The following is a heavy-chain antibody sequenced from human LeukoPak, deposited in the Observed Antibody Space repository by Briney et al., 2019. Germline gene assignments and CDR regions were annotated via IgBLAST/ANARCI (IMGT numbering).Heavy chain of an antibody. Sequence: PGGSLRLSCAASGFTFSSYAMHWVRQAPGKGLEWVAVISYDGSNKYYADSVKGRFTISRDNSKHTLYLQMNSLRAEDTAVYYCAREALRGYSYGYGLDYWGQGTLVTVTS. CDR2: ISYDGSNK. D-gene: IGHD5-18*01. CDR3: AREALRGYSYGYGLDY. CDR1: GFTFSSYA. J-gene: IGHJ4*02. V-gene: IGHV3-30-3*01.